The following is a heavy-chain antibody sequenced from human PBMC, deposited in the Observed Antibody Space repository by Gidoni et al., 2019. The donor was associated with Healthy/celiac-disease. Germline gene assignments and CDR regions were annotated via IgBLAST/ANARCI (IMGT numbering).Heavy chain of an antibody. Sequence: QVQLQESGPGLVKPSETLSLTCTVSGGSISRYYWSWIRQPPGKGLEWIGYIYYSGSTNYNPSLKSRVTISVDTSKNQFSLKLSSVTAADTAVYYCAREEHGGILDPWGQGTLVTVSS. CDR2: IYYSGST. V-gene: IGHV4-59*01. CDR1: GGSISRYY. D-gene: IGHD2-15*01. CDR3: AREEHGGILDP. J-gene: IGHJ5*02.